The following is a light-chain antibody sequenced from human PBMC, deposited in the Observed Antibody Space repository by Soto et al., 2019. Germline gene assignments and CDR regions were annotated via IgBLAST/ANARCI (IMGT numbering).Light chain of an antibody. Sequence: DIVMTQSPLSLPVTPGEPASISCRSSQSLLHSNGYNYLDWYLQKRGQSPQFLMYFGSNRAFGVPDRLSGCGSGTDFTLKISCVEAEDGEVYYCMRALQTPYTFGQGTKLELK. V-gene: IGKV2-28*01. CDR1: QSLLHSNGYNY. CDR3: MRALQTPYT. CDR2: FGS. J-gene: IGKJ2*01.